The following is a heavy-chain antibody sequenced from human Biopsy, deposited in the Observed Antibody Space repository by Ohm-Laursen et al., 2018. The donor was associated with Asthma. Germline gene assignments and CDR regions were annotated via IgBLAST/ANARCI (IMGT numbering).Heavy chain of an antibody. Sequence: SLRLSCTASGFAVSRDYMFWVRQAPGKGLEWVSVIYSGGTSHTADSVRGRLTISRDYSKNTLYLQMHSLRAEDTAVYYCARGDSSNWSHYYFDYWDQGTLVTVSS. V-gene: IGHV3-53*01. CDR3: ARGDSSNWSHYYFDY. J-gene: IGHJ4*02. CDR2: IYSGGTS. CDR1: GFAVSRDY. D-gene: IGHD3-22*01.